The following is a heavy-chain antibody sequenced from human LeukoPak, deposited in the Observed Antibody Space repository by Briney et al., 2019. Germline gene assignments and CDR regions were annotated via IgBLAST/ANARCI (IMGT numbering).Heavy chain of an antibody. D-gene: IGHD5-18*01. CDR2: ISGSDGST. Sequence: GGSLRLSCVGSGFTFDTNEMSWVRQAPGKGLEWVATISGSDGSTDYPGSLKGRLTISRDNSKNTLYLQMNSLRAEDTAVYYCTRGLGYSDGSYYYYDMDVWGQGTTVAVSS. CDR1: GFTFDTNE. J-gene: IGHJ6*02. V-gene: IGHV3-23*01. CDR3: TRGLGYSDGSYYYYDMDV.